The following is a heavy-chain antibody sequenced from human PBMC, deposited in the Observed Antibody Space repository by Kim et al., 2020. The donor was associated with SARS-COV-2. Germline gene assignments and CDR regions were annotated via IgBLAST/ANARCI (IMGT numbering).Heavy chain of an antibody. D-gene: IGHD1-7*01. Sequence: NPSLKSRVTISVDTSKNQFSLKLSSVTAADTAVYYCARHFKLAGTTGFDYWGQGTLVTVSS. V-gene: IGHV4-39*01. J-gene: IGHJ4*02. CDR3: ARHFKLAGTTGFDY.